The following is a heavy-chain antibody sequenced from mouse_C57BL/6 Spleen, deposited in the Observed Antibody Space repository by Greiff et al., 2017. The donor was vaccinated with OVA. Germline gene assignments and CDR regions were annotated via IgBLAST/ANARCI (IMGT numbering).Heavy chain of an antibody. J-gene: IGHJ2*01. CDR2: IYPGDGDT. CDR1: GYAFSSSW. D-gene: IGHD1-1*01. Sequence: QVQLQQSGPELVKPGASVKISCKASGYAFSSSWMNWVKQRPGKGLEWIGRIYPGDGDTNYNGKFKGKATLTADKSSSTAYMQLSSLTSEDSAVYFCARSNYYGSSCDYWGQGTTLTVSS. CDR3: ARSNYYGSSCDY. V-gene: IGHV1-82*01.